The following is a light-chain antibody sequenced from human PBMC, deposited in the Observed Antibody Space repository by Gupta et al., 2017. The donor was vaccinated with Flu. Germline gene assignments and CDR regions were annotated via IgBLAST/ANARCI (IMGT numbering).Light chain of an antibody. CDR1: KFGDKY. V-gene: IGLV3-1*01. Sequence: SYELTQPLSVSVPPGQTARISCSGVKFGDKYACWYQQKPGQSPVLVIYQDSKRPSGIPERFSGSNSGNTATLTISGTQAKDDADYYCQAWDSSTVVFGGGTKLTVL. CDR3: QAWDSSTVV. J-gene: IGLJ2*01. CDR2: QDS.